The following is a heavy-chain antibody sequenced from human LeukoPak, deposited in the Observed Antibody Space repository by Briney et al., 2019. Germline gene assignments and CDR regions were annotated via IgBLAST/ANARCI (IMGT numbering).Heavy chain of an antibody. CDR3: AKDRSSSWYADY. CDR1: GFTFSSYA. J-gene: IGHJ4*02. CDR2: ISTSGSST. V-gene: IGHV3-23*01. D-gene: IGHD6-13*01. Sequence: PGGSLRLSCAASGFTFSSYAMSWVRQAPGKGVEWVSLISTSGSSTYYADSVRGRFTISRDNSKNTLYLQMNSLRAEDTAVYYCAKDRSSSWYADYWGQGTLVTVSS.